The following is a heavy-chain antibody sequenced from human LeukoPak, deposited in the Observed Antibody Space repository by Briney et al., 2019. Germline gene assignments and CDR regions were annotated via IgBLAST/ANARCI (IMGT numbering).Heavy chain of an antibody. CDR1: GFTFSNYG. V-gene: IGHV3-30*18. D-gene: IGHD6-13*01. J-gene: IGHJ4*02. Sequence: PGGSLRLSCAASGFTFSNYGMHWVRQAPGKGLEWVAVISYDGSNKYYADSVKGRFTISRDNSKNTLYLQMNSLRAEDTAVYYCAKDKQQLVLGGSGEFDYWGQGTLVTVSS. CDR2: ISYDGSNK. CDR3: AKDKQQLVLGGSGEFDY.